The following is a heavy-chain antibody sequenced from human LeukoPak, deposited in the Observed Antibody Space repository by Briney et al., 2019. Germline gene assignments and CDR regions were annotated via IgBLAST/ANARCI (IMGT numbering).Heavy chain of an antibody. V-gene: IGHV3-33*01. Sequence: GGSLRLSCAASGFTFSSYGMHWVRQAPGKGLEWVAVIWYDGSNKYYEDSVKGRFTISRDNSKNTLYLQMNSLRAEDTAVYYYARDWGSGSSYYFDYWGQGTLVTVSS. J-gene: IGHJ4*02. CDR1: GFTFSSYG. D-gene: IGHD3-10*01. CDR3: ARDWGSGSSYYFDY. CDR2: IWYDGSNK.